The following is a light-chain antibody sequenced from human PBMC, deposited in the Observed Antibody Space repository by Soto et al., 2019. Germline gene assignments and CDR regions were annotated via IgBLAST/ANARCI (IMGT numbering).Light chain of an antibody. CDR3: QQFNSYPYT. CDR1: QGISNT. V-gene: IGKV1-13*02. Sequence: AIPLTQSPSSLSASVGDRVTITCRASQGISNTLAWYQQKPGKPPKLLMYDASTLESGVPSRFSGSGSGTDFTLTIGSLQPEDFATYYCQQFNSYPYTFGQGTKLEIK. J-gene: IGKJ2*01. CDR2: DAS.